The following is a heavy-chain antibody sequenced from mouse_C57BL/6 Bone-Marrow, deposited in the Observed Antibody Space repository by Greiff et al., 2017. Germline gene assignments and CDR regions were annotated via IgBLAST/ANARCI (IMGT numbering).Heavy chain of an antibody. CDR3: ARSRSPAWFAY. Sequence: VQLQQSGAELARPGASVKMSCKASGYTFTSYTMHWVNQRPGQGLEWIGYINPSSGYTKYNQKFKDKATLTADKSSSTAYMQLSSLTSEDSAVYYCARSRSPAWFAYWGQGTLVTVSA. D-gene: IGHD1-1*01. CDR2: INPSSGYT. J-gene: IGHJ3*01. V-gene: IGHV1-4*01. CDR1: GYTFTSYT.